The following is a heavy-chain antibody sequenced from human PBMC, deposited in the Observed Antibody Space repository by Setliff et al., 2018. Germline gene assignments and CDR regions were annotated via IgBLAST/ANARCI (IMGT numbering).Heavy chain of an antibody. D-gene: IGHD6-6*01. Sequence: VASVKVSCKVSGYTLTELSMHWVRQAPGKGLEWMGGFDPEDGETIYAQKFQGRVTMTEDTSTDTAYMELSSLRSEDTAVYYCALEYSNSSPTVYYYMDVWGKGTMVTVSS. V-gene: IGHV1-24*01. CDR3: ALEYSNSSPTVYYYMDV. CDR2: FDPEDGET. CDR1: GYTLTELS. J-gene: IGHJ6*03.